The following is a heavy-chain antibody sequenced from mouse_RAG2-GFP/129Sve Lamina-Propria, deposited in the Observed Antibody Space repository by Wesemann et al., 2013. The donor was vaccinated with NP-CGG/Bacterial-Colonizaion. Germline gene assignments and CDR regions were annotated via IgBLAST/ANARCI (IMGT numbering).Heavy chain of an antibody. D-gene: IGHD4-1*01. CDR2: IDPSDSYT. CDR1: GYTFTSYW. V-gene: IGHV1-59*01. Sequence: QVQLQQPGAELVRPGTSVKLSCKASGYTFTSYWMHWVKQRPGQGLEWIGVIDPSDSYTNYNQKFKGKATLTVDTSSSTAYMQLSSLTSEDSAVYYCASSWDGVSYWGQGTTLTVSS. J-gene: IGHJ2*01. CDR3: ASSWDGVSY.